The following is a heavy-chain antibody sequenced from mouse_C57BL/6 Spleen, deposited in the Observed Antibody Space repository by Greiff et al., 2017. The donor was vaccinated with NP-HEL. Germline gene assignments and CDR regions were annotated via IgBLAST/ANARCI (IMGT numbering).Heavy chain of an antibody. CDR3: AREEAKGDFFAY. J-gene: IGHJ3*01. CDR2: IYPGDGDT. CDR1: GYAFSSYW. V-gene: IGHV1-80*01. Sequence: QVQLQQSGAELVKPGASVKISCKASGYAFSSYWMNWVKQRPGQGLEWIGQIYPGDGDTNYNGKFKGKATLTADKSSSTAYMQLSSLTSEDSAVYFCAREEAKGDFFAYWGQGTLVTVSA.